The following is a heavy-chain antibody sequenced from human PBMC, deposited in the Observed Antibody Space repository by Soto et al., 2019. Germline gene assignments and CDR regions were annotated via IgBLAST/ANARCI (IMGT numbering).Heavy chain of an antibody. Sequence: SETLSLTCGVSGFPVSYGYYWGWIRQPPGKGLEWLGSIYQSGKTYYNPSLKSRLTLSMDTSKNEFSVRLRSVTAADTAVYFCARLYCSSVSCYNDYWGQVVQVTFSS. CDR1: GFPVSYGYY. J-gene: IGHJ4*02. CDR2: IYQSGKT. V-gene: IGHV4-38-2*01. CDR3: ARLYCSSVSCYNDY. D-gene: IGHD2-2*01.